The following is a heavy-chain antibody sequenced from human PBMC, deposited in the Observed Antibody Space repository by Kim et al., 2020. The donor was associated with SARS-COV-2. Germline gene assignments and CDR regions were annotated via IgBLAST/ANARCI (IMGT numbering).Heavy chain of an antibody. CDR1: GFTFSDYY. CDR2: ISSRGSSI. J-gene: IGHJ4*02. D-gene: IGHD6-13*01. CDR3: ARGIAEEGDY. Sequence: GGSLRLSCAASGFTFSDYYMPWIRQAPGKGLEWVSYISSRGSSIYYADSVKGRFTISRDNAKNSLVLQMNSLRAEDTAVYYCARGIAEEGDYWGQGTLVTGSS. V-gene: IGHV3-11*04.